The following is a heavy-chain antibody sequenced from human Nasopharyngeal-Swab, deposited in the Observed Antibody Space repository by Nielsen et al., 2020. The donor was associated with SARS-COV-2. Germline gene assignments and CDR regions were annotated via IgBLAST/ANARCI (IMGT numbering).Heavy chain of an antibody. CDR3: ARDDSSGYFAFDI. J-gene: IGHJ3*02. Sequence: SETLSLTCTVSGGSISSYYWSWIRQPPGKGLEWIGYIYYSGSTNYNPSLKSRVTISVDTSKNQFSLKLSSVTAADTAVYYCARDDSSGYFAFDIWGQGTMVTVSS. CDR2: IYYSGST. V-gene: IGHV4-59*01. D-gene: IGHD3-22*01. CDR1: GGSISSYY.